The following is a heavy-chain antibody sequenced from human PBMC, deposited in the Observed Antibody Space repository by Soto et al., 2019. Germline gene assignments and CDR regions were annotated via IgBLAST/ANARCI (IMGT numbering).Heavy chain of an antibody. CDR1: GFTVSSNY. Sequence: PGGSLRLSCAASGFTVSSNYMSWVRQAPGKGLEWVSVIYSGGSTYYADSVKGRFTISRDNSKNTLYLQMNSPRAEDTAVYYCARGSGRYFDWKYYYYYGMDVWGQGTTVTVTS. D-gene: IGHD3-9*01. J-gene: IGHJ6*02. CDR2: IYSGGST. V-gene: IGHV3-66*01. CDR3: ARGSGRYFDWKYYYYYGMDV.